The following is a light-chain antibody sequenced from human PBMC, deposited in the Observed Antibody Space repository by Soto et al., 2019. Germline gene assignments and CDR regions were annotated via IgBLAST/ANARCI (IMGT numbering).Light chain of an antibody. Sequence: QSVLTQPPSVSGSPGQSVTISCTXTSSDVGSYNRVSWYQQPPGTAPKLMIYEVSNRPSGVPDRFSGSKSGNTASLTISGLQAEDEADYYCSSYTSSSTYVFGTGTKVT. CDR1: SSDVGSYNR. J-gene: IGLJ1*01. V-gene: IGLV2-18*02. CDR2: EVS. CDR3: SSYTSSSTYV.